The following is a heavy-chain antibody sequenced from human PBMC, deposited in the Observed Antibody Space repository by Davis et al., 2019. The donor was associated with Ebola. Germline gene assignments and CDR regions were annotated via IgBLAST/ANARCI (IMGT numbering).Heavy chain of an antibody. CDR1: GFTFSGSA. Sequence: GESLKISCAASGFTFSGSAMHWVRQASGKGLEWVGRIRSKANSYATAYAASVKGRFTISRDDSKNTTYLQMNSLRAEDTAVYYCAREPNRAWYAYYYYGMDVWGQGTTVTVSS. CDR2: IRSKANSYAT. V-gene: IGHV3-73*01. J-gene: IGHJ6*02. D-gene: IGHD2-15*01. CDR3: AREPNRAWYAYYYYGMDV.